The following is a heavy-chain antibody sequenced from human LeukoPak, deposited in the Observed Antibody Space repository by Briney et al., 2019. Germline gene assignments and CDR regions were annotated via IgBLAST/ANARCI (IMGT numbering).Heavy chain of an antibody. CDR1: GFTFNNYN. V-gene: IGHV3-21*01. D-gene: IGHD1-26*01. CDR3: ARDPYSGNYGNYYYYYMDV. J-gene: IGHJ6*03. CDR2: ITSSSTYI. Sequence: PGGSLRLSCAASGFTFNNYNMNWVRQAPGKAVEWVSSITSSSTYIFYADSVKGRFTISRDNAKNSLYLQMNSLGPEDTALYYCARDPYSGNYGNYYYYYMDVWGKGTTVTISS.